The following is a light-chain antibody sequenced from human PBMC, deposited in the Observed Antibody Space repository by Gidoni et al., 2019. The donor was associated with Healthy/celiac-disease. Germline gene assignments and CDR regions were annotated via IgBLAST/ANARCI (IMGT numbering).Light chain of an antibody. V-gene: IGKV3-15*01. CDR1: QSVSSN. CDR3: QQYNNGPPWT. CDR2: GAS. Sequence: DIVMTQSPATLSVASGERATLPCRASQSVSSNLAWYQQKPGQAPRLLIYGASTRDTGIPARFSGSGSGTEFTLTISSLQSEDFAVYYCQQYNNGPPWTFGQGTKVEIK. J-gene: IGKJ1*01.